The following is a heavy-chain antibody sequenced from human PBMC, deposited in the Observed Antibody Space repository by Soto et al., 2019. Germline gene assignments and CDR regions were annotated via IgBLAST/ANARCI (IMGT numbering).Heavy chain of an antibody. J-gene: IGHJ4*02. V-gene: IGHV4-34*01. Sequence: SQTLSHPSGVYDGSFSSYHWSWIRQPPGKGLEKIGEINHSRSTNYNPSHKNRVIISVDTSKNQFPLKLSSVTAVDTAVYYCARSFSGEIVVVPAAIKRLYYFGYWGQGTLVTVSS. CDR1: DGSFSSYH. CDR3: ARSFSGEIVVVPAAIKRLYYFGY. D-gene: IGHD2-2*01. CDR2: INHSRST.